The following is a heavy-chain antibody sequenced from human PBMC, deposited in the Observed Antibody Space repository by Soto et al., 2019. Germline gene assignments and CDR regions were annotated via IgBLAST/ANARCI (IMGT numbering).Heavy chain of an antibody. V-gene: IGHV1-2*04. CDR2: VNPNSGGT. J-gene: IGHJ4*02. Sequence: QVQLVQSGAEVKKPGASVKVSCKASGYTFTGYYIHWVRQAPGQGLEWMGWVNPNSGGTNYAQKFQGWVTTTRDTSISTAYMELSRLRSEDTAVYYCVTSRVSIAVAGEKEYYFDYWGQGTLVTVSS. CDR3: VTSRVSIAVAGEKEYYFDY. D-gene: IGHD6-19*01. CDR1: GYTFTGYY.